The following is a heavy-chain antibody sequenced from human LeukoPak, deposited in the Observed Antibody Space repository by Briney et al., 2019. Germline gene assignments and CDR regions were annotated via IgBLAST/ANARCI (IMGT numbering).Heavy chain of an antibody. V-gene: IGHV3-9*01. CDR1: GFTYDEYD. CDR3: SKEDNSGWYDY. CDR2: LTWSSGRE. J-gene: IGHJ4*02. Sequence: QSGGSLRLSCTASGFTYDEYDMHWVRQAPGKGLEWVASLTWSSGREAYVDSVKGRFTVSRDNDRKTLYLQMSSLRPEDTAFYYCSKEDNSGWYDYWGQGTLVTVSS. D-gene: IGHD6-19*01.